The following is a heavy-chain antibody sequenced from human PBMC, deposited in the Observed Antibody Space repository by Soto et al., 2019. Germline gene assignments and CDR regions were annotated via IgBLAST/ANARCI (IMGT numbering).Heavy chain of an antibody. J-gene: IGHJ4*02. Sequence: GGSLSLSCQASGFNFDNYGMHWVRQAPGNGRGWVAVITYDGSFQYYADSVTCRFTISRDNPKNTLSLHLNTLKPEDTAVYHCAKDRVGGTFHTAIAFWGQGTLVTVSS. D-gene: IGHD5-18*01. CDR1: GFNFDNYG. CDR2: ITYDGSFQ. CDR3: AKDRVGGTFHTAIAF. V-gene: IGHV3-30*18.